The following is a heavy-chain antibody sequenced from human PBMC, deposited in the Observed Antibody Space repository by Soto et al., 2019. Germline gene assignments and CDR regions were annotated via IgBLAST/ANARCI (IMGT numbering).Heavy chain of an antibody. Sequence: QVQLVQSGAEVKKPGSSVKVSCKASGGTFSSYAISWVRQAPGQGLEWMGGIIPIFGTANYAQKFQGRVTITADKSTSTAYMELSSLRSEDTAVYYCARGTTYYDYVWGSYRYSPYYYYGMDVWGQVTTVTVSS. CDR3: ARGTTYYDYVWGSYRYSPYYYYGMDV. CDR2: IIPIFGTA. J-gene: IGHJ6*02. V-gene: IGHV1-69*06. D-gene: IGHD3-16*02. CDR1: GGTFSSYA.